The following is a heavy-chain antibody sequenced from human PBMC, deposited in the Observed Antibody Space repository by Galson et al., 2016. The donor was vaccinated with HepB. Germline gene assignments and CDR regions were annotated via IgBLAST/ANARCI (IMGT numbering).Heavy chain of an antibody. D-gene: IGHD3-10*01. CDR3: VRDLSSGYVFDF. CDR2: TYFRSKWYH. CDR1: GDSVSSNRAA. J-gene: IGHJ4*02. Sequence: CAISGDSVSSNRAAWNWIRQSPSRGLEWLGRTYFRSKWYHDYAVSVKSRIAINPDSSQNQLSLHLSSVTPEDTAVYCCVRDLSSGYVFDFWGQGTLVTVSS. V-gene: IGHV6-1*01.